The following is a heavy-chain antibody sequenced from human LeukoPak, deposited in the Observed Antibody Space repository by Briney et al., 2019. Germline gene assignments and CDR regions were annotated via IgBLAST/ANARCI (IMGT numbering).Heavy chain of an antibody. CDR2: INLNNGDT. V-gene: IGHV1-2*02. Sequence: GASVKVSCTASGYTFTGYYMHWVRQAPGQGLEWLGWINLNNGDTQYAQKFQGRVTVTTDTSTSTVFMELNSLQSEDTAVYYCARERRAWGEDFWGQGTLVTVSS. J-gene: IGHJ4*02. CDR3: ARERRAWGEDF. D-gene: IGHD3-16*01. CDR1: GYTFTGYY.